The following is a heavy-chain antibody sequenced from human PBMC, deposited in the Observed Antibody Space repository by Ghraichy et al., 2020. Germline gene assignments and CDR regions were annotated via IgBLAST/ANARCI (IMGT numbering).Heavy chain of an antibody. CDR2: IYYSGST. CDR3: ATGITMVRGVHLDY. D-gene: IGHD3-10*01. CDR1: GGSISSSSYY. J-gene: IGHJ4*02. Sequence: SETLSLTCTVSGGSISSSSYYWGWIRQPPGKGPEWTGSIYYSGSTYYNPSLKSRATISVDTSKNQFFLKLSSATAADTAVYYCATGITMVRGVHLDYWGQGTLVTVSS. V-gene: IGHV4-39*01.